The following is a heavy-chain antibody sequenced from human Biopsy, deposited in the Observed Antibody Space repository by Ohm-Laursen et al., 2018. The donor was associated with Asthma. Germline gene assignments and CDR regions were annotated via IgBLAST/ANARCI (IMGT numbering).Heavy chain of an antibody. CDR3: ARAVDYSHYYGIDF. CDR1: GYTFNSAG. J-gene: IGHJ6*02. Sequence: GASVKVSCKTPGYTFNSAGITWVRQAPGQGLEWMGWISVYNGNTKYAQKLQDRVTMITDTSTSTAYMELSSLRSDDTAVYFCARAVDYSHYYGIDFWGQGTTVTVS. CDR2: ISVYNGNT. V-gene: IGHV1-18*01. D-gene: IGHD3-10*01.